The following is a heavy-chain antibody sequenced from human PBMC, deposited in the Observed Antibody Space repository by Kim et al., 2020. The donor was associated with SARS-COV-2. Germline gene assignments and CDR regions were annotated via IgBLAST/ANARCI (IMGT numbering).Heavy chain of an antibody. CDR3: ARPEHSSSWQRSYHYYGMDV. Sequence: SVKVSCKASGCTFSSYAMSWVRQAPGQGLEWMGRIITILGIANYAQKFKGRVTITADKSTSTAYMELSSLRSEDTAVYYCARPEHSSSWQRSYHYYGMDVCGQGTTVTVSS. J-gene: IGHJ6*02. CDR1: GCTFSSYA. V-gene: IGHV1-69*04. CDR2: IITILGIA. D-gene: IGHD6-13*01.